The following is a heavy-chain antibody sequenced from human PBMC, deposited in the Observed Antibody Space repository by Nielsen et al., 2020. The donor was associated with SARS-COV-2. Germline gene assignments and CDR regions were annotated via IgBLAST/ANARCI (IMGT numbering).Heavy chain of an antibody. CDR1: GYDFAYHW. D-gene: IGHD3-9*01. J-gene: IGHJ4*02. V-gene: IGHV5-51*01. CDR2: IFPGDSDT. Sequence: GESLKISCKASGYDFAYHWIGWVRQMPGKGLEWMGFIFPGDSDTKYSPSFQGQVTISVDKSITTAYLQLSSLRASDTAIYYCARNDILTGYSPDYWGQGTLVTVSS. CDR3: ARNDILTGYSPDY.